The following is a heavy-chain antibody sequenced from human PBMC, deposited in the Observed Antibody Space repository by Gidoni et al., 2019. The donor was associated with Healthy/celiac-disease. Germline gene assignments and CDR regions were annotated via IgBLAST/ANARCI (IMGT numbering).Heavy chain of an antibody. Sequence: QVQLVQSGAEVKKPVASVKVSCKVSGYTLTELSMHWVRQAPGKGLVWMGGFDPEDGETIYAQKFQGRVTMTEDTSTDTAYMELSSLRSEDTAVYYCATGGQLYDAFDIWGQGTMVTVSS. J-gene: IGHJ3*02. CDR1: GYTLTELS. CDR2: FDPEDGET. V-gene: IGHV1-24*01. D-gene: IGHD1-1*01. CDR3: ATGGQLYDAFDI.